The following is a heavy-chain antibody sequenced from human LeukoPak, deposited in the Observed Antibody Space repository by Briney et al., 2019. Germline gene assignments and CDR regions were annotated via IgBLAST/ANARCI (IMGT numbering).Heavy chain of an antibody. V-gene: IGHV3-9*01. CDR2: ISWNTANT. CDR1: GFRFADYA. Sequence: GRSLRLSCAASGFRFADYAMHWVPQAPGKGLEWVSGISWNTANTGYADSVKGRFTISRDNARNSLYLQMNSLRVEDTAFYYCTKAPGVTTGWFDPWGQGTLVTVSS. J-gene: IGHJ5*02. D-gene: IGHD4-17*01. CDR3: TKAPGVTTGWFDP.